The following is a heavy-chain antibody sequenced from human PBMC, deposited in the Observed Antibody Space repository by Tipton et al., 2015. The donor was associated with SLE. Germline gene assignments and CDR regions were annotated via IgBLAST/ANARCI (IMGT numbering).Heavy chain of an antibody. Sequence: LRLSCAVYGGSFSGYYWSWIRQPPEKGLEWIGEINHSGSTHYNPSLKSRVTMSVDTSKNQLSLKLSSVTAADTAVYYCARGRAAADLYYYYYYMDVWGKGTTVTVSS. D-gene: IGHD6-13*01. J-gene: IGHJ6*03. V-gene: IGHV4-34*01. CDR3: ARGRAAADLYYYYYYMDV. CDR1: GGSFSGYY. CDR2: INHSGST.